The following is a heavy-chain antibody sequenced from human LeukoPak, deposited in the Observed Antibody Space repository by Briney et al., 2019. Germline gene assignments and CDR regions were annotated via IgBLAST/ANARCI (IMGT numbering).Heavy chain of an antibody. CDR1: GFTFSSHI. V-gene: IGHV3-23*01. J-gene: IGHJ6*02. CDR2: ISGSGGTT. D-gene: IGHD5-18*01. Sequence: SGGSLRLSCAASGFTFSSHIMSWVRQAPGKGLEWVSTISGSGGTTYYADSVKGRFTISRDNSKNTLYLQMNSLRAEDTAVYYCAKEGNTAMVTHYYGMDVWGQGTTVTVSS. CDR3: AKEGNTAMVTHYYGMDV.